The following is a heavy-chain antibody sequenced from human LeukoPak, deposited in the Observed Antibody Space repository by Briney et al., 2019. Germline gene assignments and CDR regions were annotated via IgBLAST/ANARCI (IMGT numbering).Heavy chain of an antibody. CDR1: KFTFGHYG. D-gene: IGHD3-3*01. CDR2: ISSDGSIK. CDR3: VKEYHSRGFGAYFDY. J-gene: IGHJ4*02. V-gene: IGHV3-30*18. Sequence: GGSLRLSCTASKFTFGHYGRQWVGQAPGKGLGGVAVISSDGSIKVYADSVKGRFTLSRDNSINTVDLQMNSLRAEDTAVYYCVKEYHSRGFGAYFDYWGQGTLVTVSS.